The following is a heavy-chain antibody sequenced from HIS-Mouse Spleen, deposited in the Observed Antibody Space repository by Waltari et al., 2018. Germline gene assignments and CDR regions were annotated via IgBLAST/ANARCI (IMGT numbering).Heavy chain of an antibody. D-gene: IGHD6-13*01. V-gene: IGHV4-39*07. J-gene: IGHJ2*01. CDR3: AREIPYSSSWYDWYFDL. Sequence: QLQLQESGPGLVKPSETLSLTCTVSGGSISSSSYYWGWIRQPPGKGLEWIGRIYYSGSTYDNPSLKSRVTISVDPSKTQFSLKLSSVTAADTAVYYCAREIPYSSSWYDWYFDLWGRGTLVTVSS. CDR1: GGSISSSSYY. CDR2: IYYSGST.